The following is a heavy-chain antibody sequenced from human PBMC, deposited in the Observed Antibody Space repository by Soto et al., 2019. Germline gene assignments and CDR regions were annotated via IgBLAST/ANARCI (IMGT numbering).Heavy chain of an antibody. CDR3: ARVRRMIVVVINAFDI. J-gene: IGHJ3*02. Sequence: QVQLQESGPGLVKPSQTLSLTCTVSGGSISSGDYYWSWIRQPPGKGLEWIGYIYYSGSTYYNPSLKSRVTISVDTSKNQFSLKLSSVTAADTAVYYCARVRRMIVVVINAFDIWGQGTMVTVSS. CDR2: IYYSGST. CDR1: GGSISSGDYY. D-gene: IGHD3-22*01. V-gene: IGHV4-30-4*01.